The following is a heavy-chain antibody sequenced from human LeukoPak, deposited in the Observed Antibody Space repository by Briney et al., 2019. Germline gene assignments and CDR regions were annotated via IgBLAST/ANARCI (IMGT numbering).Heavy chain of an antibody. J-gene: IGHJ4*02. CDR2: ISSSSSYI. CDR1: GFTFSSYS. CDR3: ASGVTTGMPDY. D-gene: IGHD4-17*01. V-gene: IGHV3-21*01. Sequence: GGSLRLSCAASGFTFSSYSMTWVRQAPGKGLGWVSSISSSSSYIYYADSVKGRFTISRDNAKNSLYLQMNSLRAEDTAVYYCASGVTTGMPDYWGQGTLVTVSS.